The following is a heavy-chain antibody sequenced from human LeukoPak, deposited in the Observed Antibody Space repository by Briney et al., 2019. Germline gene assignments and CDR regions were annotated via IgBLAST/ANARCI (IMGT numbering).Heavy chain of an antibody. CDR3: ARPLGTRSGYYYWFDP. CDR2: IYYSGTT. V-gene: IGHV4-39*01. Sequence: SESLSLTCTVSGGSISSSSYYWGWIRQPPGKGLECIGSIYYSGTTYYNPSLKSRVTISVDTSKNQFSLKLSSVTAADTAVYYCARPLGTRSGYYYWFDPWGQGTLVPVSS. D-gene: IGHD3-22*01. J-gene: IGHJ5*02. CDR1: GGSISSSSYY.